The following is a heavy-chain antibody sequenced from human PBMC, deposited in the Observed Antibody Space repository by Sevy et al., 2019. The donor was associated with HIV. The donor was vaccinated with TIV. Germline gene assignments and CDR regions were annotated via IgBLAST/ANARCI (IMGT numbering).Heavy chain of an antibody. V-gene: IGHV1-18*01. Sequence: ASVKVSCKASGYTFTSYGISWVRQAPGQGLEWMGWISAYNGNTNYAQKLQARVTMTTDSSTSTAYMELRSLRSDDTAVYYCARTRTFGRRGMDVWGEGTTVSVSS. CDR1: GYTFTSYG. CDR2: ISAYNGNT. CDR3: ARTRTFGRRGMDV. J-gene: IGHJ6*04. D-gene: IGHD3-10*01.